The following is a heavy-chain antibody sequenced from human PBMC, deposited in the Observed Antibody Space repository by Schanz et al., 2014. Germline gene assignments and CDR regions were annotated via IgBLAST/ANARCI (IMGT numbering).Heavy chain of an antibody. D-gene: IGHD6-19*01. V-gene: IGHV1-8*02. J-gene: IGHJ6*03. CDR2: MNPDSGNT. CDR1: GGTFSTYT. Sequence: QVQLVQSGDEVKKPGSSVKVSCKASGGTFSTYTISWVRQAPGQGLEWMGWMNPDSGNTGYAQKFQGRVTMTRNTSISTAYMELSSLRSEDTAVYYCARLGTGMAVAGSVIDSYYYYMDVWGEGTTVTVSS. CDR3: ARLGTGMAVAGSVIDSYYYYMDV.